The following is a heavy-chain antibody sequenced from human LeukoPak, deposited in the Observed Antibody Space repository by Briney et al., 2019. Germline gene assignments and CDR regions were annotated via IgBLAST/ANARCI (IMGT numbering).Heavy chain of an antibody. J-gene: IGHJ4*02. V-gene: IGHV4-59*01. D-gene: IGHD3-22*01. CDR1: GGSISSYY. CDR2: IYYSGST. CDR3: VKGSGYPTYYFDY. Sequence: PSETLSLTCTVSGGSISSYYWSWIRQPPGKGLEWIGYIYYSGSTNYNPSLKSRVTISVDTSKNQFSLKLSSVTAADTAVYYCVKGSGYPTYYFDYWGQGTLVTVPS.